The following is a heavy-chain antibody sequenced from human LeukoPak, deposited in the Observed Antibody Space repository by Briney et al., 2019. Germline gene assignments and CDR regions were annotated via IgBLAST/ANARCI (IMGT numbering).Heavy chain of an antibody. V-gene: IGHV1-2*04. CDR3: ARESYGSGSYSLDY. Sequence: ASVKVSCKAPGYTFTGYYMHWVRQAPGQGLEWMGWINPNSGGTNYAQKFQGWVTMTRDTSISTAYMELSRLRSDDTAVYYCARESYGSGSYSLDYWGQGTLVTVSS. CDR2: INPNSGGT. D-gene: IGHD3-10*01. J-gene: IGHJ4*02. CDR1: GYTFTGYY.